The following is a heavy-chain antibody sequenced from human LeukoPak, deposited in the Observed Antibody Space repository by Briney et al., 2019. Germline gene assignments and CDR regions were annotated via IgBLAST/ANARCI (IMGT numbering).Heavy chain of an antibody. D-gene: IGHD4-17*01. Sequence: PGGSLRLSCAASGFTFSSYSMNWVRQAPGKGLEWVSSISSSSSYIYYADSVKGRFTISRDNAKNSLYLQMNSLRAEDTAVYYCARDSHVFMTTVTGNYMDVWGKGTTVTVSS. J-gene: IGHJ6*03. CDR2: ISSSSSYI. CDR3: ARDSHVFMTTVTGNYMDV. CDR1: GFTFSSYS. V-gene: IGHV3-21*01.